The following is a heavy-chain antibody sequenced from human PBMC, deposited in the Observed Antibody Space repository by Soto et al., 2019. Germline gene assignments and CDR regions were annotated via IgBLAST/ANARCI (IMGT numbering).Heavy chain of an antibody. V-gene: IGHV3-23*01. J-gene: IGHJ3*02. Sequence: DVQLLESGGDMGQPGGSLRLSCAASRFPFSRHAMSWVRQAPGKGLEWVSAIRGSGGSTYYAHSVKGRVPLSRDNSKNTQYLQMNSRRAEVTAVYYCVYEEYDYMWGSYCSHAIDIWGKGKIVTV. CDR3: VYEEYDYMWGSYCSHAIDI. CDR1: RFPFSRHA. CDR2: IRGSGGST. D-gene: IGHD3-16*02.